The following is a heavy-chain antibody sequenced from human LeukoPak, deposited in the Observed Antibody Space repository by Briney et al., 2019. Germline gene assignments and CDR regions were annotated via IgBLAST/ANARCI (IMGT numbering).Heavy chain of an antibody. Sequence: GGSLRLSCGASGFTVSRSYMNWVRQAPGKGLEWVSIVYSGGRTYYADSVKGRFTISRDNSKNTLYLQMNSLRAEDTAVYYCAKSGLNRFDYWGQGTLVTVSS. D-gene: IGHD2-15*01. CDR3: AKSGLNRFDY. V-gene: IGHV3-53*01. CDR1: GFTVSRSY. J-gene: IGHJ4*02. CDR2: VYSGGRT.